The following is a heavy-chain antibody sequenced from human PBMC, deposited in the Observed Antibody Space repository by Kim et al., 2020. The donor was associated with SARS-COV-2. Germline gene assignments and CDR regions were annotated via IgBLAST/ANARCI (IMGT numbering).Heavy chain of an antibody. D-gene: IGHD5-12*01. CDR3: AKETGYSGYDLFDY. CDR2: ISGDGGST. V-gene: IGHV3-43*02. CDR1: GFTFDDYA. J-gene: IGHJ4*02. Sequence: GGSLRLSCAASGFTFDDYAMHWVRQAPGKGLEWVSLISGDGGSTYYADSVKGRFTISRDNSKNSLYLQMNSLRTEDTALYYCAKETGYSGYDLFDYWGQGTLVTVSS.